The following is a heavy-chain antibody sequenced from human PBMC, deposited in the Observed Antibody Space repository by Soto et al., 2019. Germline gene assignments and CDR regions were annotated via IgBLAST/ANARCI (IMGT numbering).Heavy chain of an antibody. J-gene: IGHJ6*02. D-gene: IGHD1-26*01. Sequence: SGGSLRLSCAASGFTFGSYGMTWVRQAPGKGLECVSGITAATGTTYYADSVKGRFTISRDLSTNTLFLQMNSLRAADSAVYYCAKAKGRSSFYYSGLDVWGQGTTVTVSS. CDR3: AKAKGRSSFYYSGLDV. CDR2: ITAATGTT. V-gene: IGHV3-23*01. CDR1: GFTFGSYG.